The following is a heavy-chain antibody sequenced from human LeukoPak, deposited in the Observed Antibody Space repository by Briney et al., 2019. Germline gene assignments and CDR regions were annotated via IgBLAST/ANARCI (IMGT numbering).Heavy chain of an antibody. CDR3: ARDHYSRNDH. CDR2: ISSSSTTI. Sequence: GGSLRLSCAASGFTFSTYSMTWVRQAPGEGLEWVSYISSSSTTIYYAGSVKGRLTISRDNAKNSVYLQMNSLRDEDTAVYYCARDHYSRNDHWGQGTLVTVSS. D-gene: IGHD4-11*01. V-gene: IGHV3-48*02. CDR1: GFTFSTYS. J-gene: IGHJ4*02.